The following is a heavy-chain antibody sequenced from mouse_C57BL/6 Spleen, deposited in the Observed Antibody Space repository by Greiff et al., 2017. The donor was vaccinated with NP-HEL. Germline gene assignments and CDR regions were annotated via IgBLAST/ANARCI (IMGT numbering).Heavy chain of an antibody. D-gene: IGHD1-1*01. CDR3: AIEEVLRGDF. V-gene: IGHV3-6*01. CDR1: GYSITSGYY. Sequence: ESGPGLVKPSQSLSLTRSVTGYSITSGYYWNWIRQFPGNKLEWMGYISYDGSNNYNPSLKNRISITRDTSKNQFFLKLNSVTTEDTATYYCAIEEVLRGDFWGQGTLVTVSA. J-gene: IGHJ3*01. CDR2: ISYDGSN.